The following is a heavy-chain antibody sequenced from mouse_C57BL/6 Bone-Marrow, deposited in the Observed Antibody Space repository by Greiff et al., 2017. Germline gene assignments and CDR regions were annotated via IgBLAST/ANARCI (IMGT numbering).Heavy chain of an antibody. CDR2: IYPRDGST. D-gene: IGHD1-1*01. J-gene: IGHJ2*01. Sequence: VQLQQSGPELVKPGPSVKFSCKAFGYTFPSSVITWVKQRPGQGLEWIGWIYPRDGSTKYNEKFKGKATLTVDTSSSTAYMELHSLTSEDSAVYFCARRYTLYWGQGTTLTVSS. CDR1: GYTFPSSV. V-gene: IGHV1-85*01. CDR3: ARRYTLY.